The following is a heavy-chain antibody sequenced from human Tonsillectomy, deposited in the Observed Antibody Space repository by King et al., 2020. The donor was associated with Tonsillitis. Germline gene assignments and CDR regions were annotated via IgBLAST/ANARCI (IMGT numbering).Heavy chain of an antibody. CDR1: GFSFSSYA. V-gene: IGHV3-30*04. D-gene: IGHD3-10*01. Sequence: QLVQSGGGVVQPGRSLRLSCAASGFSFSSYAMHWVRQAPGKGLEGVAIISNDGSNQYYADSVKGRFTISRDNSKNTLDLQMNSLRAEDTAVYYCASDSVPVYTYGYYFDLWGHGTLVTVSS. CDR3: ASDSVPVYTYGYYFDL. CDR2: ISNDGSNQ. J-gene: IGHJ4*01.